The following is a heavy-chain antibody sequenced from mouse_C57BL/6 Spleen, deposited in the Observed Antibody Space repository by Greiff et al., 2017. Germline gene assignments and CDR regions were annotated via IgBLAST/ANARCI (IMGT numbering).Heavy chain of an antibody. J-gene: IGHJ4*01. Sequence: EVQLLESGAGLVKPGGSLKLSCAASGFTFSSYAMSWVRQTPGKRLEWVAYISSGGDYIYYADTVKGRFTISRDNARNTLYLQMSSLKSEDTAMYYCRRGGKRQGDYAMDYWGQGTTVTVSS. CDR2: ISSGGDYI. CDR1: GFTFSSYA. V-gene: IGHV5-9-1*02. D-gene: IGHD2-12*01. CDR3: RRGGKRQGDYAMDY.